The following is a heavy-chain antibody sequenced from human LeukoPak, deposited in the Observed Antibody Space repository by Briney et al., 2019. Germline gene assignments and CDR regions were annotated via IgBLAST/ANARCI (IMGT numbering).Heavy chain of an antibody. CDR2: INPNSGGT. D-gene: IGHD3-10*01. Sequence: ASVKVSCKASVYTFTGYYMHWVRQAPGQGLEWMGRINPNSGGTNYAQKFQGRVTMTRDTSISTAYMELSRLRSDDTGVYYCARDKRVYYGSGSQYWGQGTLVTVSS. CDR1: VYTFTGYY. J-gene: IGHJ4*02. V-gene: IGHV1-2*05. CDR3: ARDKRVYYGSGSQY.